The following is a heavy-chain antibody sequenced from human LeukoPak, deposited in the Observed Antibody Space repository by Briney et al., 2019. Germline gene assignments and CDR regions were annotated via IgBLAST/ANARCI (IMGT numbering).Heavy chain of an antibody. V-gene: IGHV1-18*01. CDR3: ARELSKTYYYYYYYMDV. Sequence: GASVKVSCKASGYTFTSYGISWVRQAPGQGLEWMGWISAYNGNTNYAQKLQGRVTMTTDTSTSTAYMELRSLRSDDTAAYYCARELSKTYYYYYYYMDVWGKGTTVTVSS. J-gene: IGHJ6*03. CDR1: GYTFTSYG. D-gene: IGHD3-10*01. CDR2: ISAYNGNT.